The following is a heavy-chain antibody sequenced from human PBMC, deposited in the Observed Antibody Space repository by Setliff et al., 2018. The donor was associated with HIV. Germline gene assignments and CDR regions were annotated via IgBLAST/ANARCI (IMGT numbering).Heavy chain of an antibody. CDR1: GFTLTKNT. J-gene: IGHJ4*02. D-gene: IGHD3-22*01. V-gene: IGHV3-23*01. CDR2: ISGSGHST. CDR3: ARGPRDYDSSGYTS. Sequence: PGGSLRLSCEASGFTLTKNTMNWVRQAPGKGLEWVSAISGSGHSTYYADFVRGRFIISRDNSENTLYLQMNSLRADDTALYYCARGPRDYDSSGYTSWGQGTLVTVSS.